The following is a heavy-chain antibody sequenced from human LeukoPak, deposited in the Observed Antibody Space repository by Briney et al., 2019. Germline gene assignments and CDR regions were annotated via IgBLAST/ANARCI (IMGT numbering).Heavy chain of an antibody. V-gene: IGHV6-1*01. CDR1: GDSVSSNSAA. Sequence: SQTLSLTCAISGDSVSSNSAAWNWIRQSPSRGLEWLGRTYYRSKWYNDYAVSVKSRITINPDTSKNQFSLQLNSVTPEDTAVYYCARDIVFREQRPGSYYDYWGQGTLVTVSS. CDR2: TYYRSKWYN. J-gene: IGHJ4*02. D-gene: IGHD6-25*01. CDR3: ARDIVFREQRPGSYYDY.